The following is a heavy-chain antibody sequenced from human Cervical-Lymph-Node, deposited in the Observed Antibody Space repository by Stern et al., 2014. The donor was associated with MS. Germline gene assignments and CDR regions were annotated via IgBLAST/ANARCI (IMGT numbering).Heavy chain of an antibody. Sequence: QLVQSGAEVKTPGASVKLSCKASGYTFINYYIHWVRQAPGQGLEWMGIINPSGGSTSYAQIFQGRVTMTRDTSTSTVYMELSSLRSEDTAVYYCAREVAGHRLGMMDVWGQGTSVTVSS. V-gene: IGHV1-46*01. CDR1: GYTFINYY. CDR3: AREVAGHRLGMMDV. J-gene: IGHJ6*02. D-gene: IGHD6-19*01. CDR2: INPSGGST.